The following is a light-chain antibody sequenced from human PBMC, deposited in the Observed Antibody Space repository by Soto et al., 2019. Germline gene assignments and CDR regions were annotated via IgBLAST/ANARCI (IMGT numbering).Light chain of an antibody. J-gene: IGKJ1*01. Sequence: AIQMTQSPSSLSASVGDRVTITCRASQGIGTELGWYQQRPGKAPRLLIYGTSTLQYGVPSRFSGSGSDTDFTLIISSLQPEDFATYYCLQDSSYPRTFGQGTNVEIK. V-gene: IGKV1-6*01. CDR2: GTS. CDR3: LQDSSYPRT. CDR1: QGIGTE.